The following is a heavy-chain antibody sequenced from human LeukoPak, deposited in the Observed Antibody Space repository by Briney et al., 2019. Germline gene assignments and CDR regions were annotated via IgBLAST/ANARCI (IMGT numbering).Heavy chain of an antibody. V-gene: IGHV1-8*01. Sequence: ASVKVSCKASGYTFSNYEINWVRQATGQGLEWMGWMNPNRGNTGYAQKFQGRVTMTSNTYISTAYMELSSLRSEDTAVYYCARGARNWDYWGQGTLVTVSS. D-gene: IGHD1-1*01. CDR2: MNPNRGNT. CDR3: ARGARNWDY. J-gene: IGHJ4*02. CDR1: GYTFSNYE.